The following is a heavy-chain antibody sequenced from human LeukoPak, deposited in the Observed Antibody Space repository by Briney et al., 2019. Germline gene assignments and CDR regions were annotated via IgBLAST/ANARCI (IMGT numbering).Heavy chain of an antibody. CDR1: GFTFSSYA. V-gene: IGHV3-9*01. CDR2: ISWNSGSI. D-gene: IGHD3-22*01. CDR3: AKDMGSSGYLVY. J-gene: IGHJ4*02. Sequence: GGSLRLSCVASGFTFSSYAMHWVRQAPGKGLEWVSGISWNSGSIGYADSVKGRFTISRDSTKNSLYLQMNSLRAEDTALYYCAKDMGSSGYLVYWGQGTLVTVSS.